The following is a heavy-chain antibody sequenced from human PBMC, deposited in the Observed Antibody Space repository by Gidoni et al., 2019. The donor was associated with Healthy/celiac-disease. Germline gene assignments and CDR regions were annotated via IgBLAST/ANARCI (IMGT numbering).Heavy chain of an antibody. D-gene: IGHD6-13*01. CDR2: IYYSGST. CDR3: ARHEGGLAAASSYYFDY. V-gene: IGHV4-39*01. Sequence: QLQLQESGPGLVKPSETLSLTCTVSGGSISSSSYYWGWIRQPPGKGLAWMGSIYYSGSTYYNPSLKSRVTISVDTSKNQFSLKLSSVTAADTAVYYCARHEGGLAAASSYYFDYWGQGTLVTVSS. J-gene: IGHJ4*02. CDR1: GGSISSSSYY.